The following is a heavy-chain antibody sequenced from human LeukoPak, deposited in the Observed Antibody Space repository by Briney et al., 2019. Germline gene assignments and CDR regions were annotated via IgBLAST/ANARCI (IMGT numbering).Heavy chain of an antibody. V-gene: IGHV3-48*01. Sequence: GGSLRLSCAASGFTFSSFSMNWVRQAPGKGLEWVSYISSTSSTIYYADSVKGRFTISRDNAKNSLYLQMNSLRAEDTAVYYCARILTSRAPPHYVWGSSRKGYFDYWGQGTLVTVSS. CDR1: GFTFSSFS. CDR2: ISSTSSTI. J-gene: IGHJ4*02. D-gene: IGHD3-16*02. CDR3: ARILTSRAPPHYVWGSSRKGYFDY.